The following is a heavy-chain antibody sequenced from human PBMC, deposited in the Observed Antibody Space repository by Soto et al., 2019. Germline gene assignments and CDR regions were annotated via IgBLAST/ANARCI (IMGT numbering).Heavy chain of an antibody. CDR2: INAGNGNT. Sequence: ASVKVSCKASGYTFTSYAMHWVRQAPGQRLEWMGWINAGNGNTKYSQKFQGRVTITRDTSASTAYMELSSLRSEDTAVYYCARRGSGSYRYYYGMDVWGQGTTVTVSS. V-gene: IGHV1-3*01. CDR3: ARRGSGSYRYYYGMDV. CDR1: GYTFTSYA. J-gene: IGHJ6*02. D-gene: IGHD6-6*01.